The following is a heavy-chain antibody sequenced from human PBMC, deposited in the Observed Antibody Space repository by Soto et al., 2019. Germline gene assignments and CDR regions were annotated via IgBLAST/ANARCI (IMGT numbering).Heavy chain of an antibody. Sequence: PSETLSLTCTVSGGSIKSYYWSWIRQPPGKGLEWIGSSYYSGSSNSGPSLKSRVTMSVDTSKNQFSLKLSAVIAADTAMYYCARYSYGSDYYFDYWGQGTLVTVSS. J-gene: IGHJ4*02. D-gene: IGHD3-10*01. V-gene: IGHV4-59*01. CDR2: SYYSGSS. CDR1: GGSIKSYY. CDR3: ARYSYGSDYYFDY.